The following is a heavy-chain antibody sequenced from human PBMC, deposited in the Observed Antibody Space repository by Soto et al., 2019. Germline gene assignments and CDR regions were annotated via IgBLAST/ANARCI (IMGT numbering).Heavy chain of an antibody. Sequence: QVQLQESGPGLVKPSETLSLTCTVSGGSIINYYWSWIRQPPGKGLEWIGYIYYSGSTNYNPSLKSRVTISVDTSKNHFSLKLNSVTAADTAVYYCARGRGQERLAPGYWGQGTLVTVSS. V-gene: IGHV4-59*01. CDR1: GGSIINYY. D-gene: IGHD1-26*01. CDR2: IYYSGST. J-gene: IGHJ4*02. CDR3: ARGRGQERLAPGY.